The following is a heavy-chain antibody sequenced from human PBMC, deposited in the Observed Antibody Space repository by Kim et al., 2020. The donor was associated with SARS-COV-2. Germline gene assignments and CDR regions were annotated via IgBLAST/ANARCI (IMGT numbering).Heavy chain of an antibody. D-gene: IGHD3-10*01. Sequence: SETLSLTCAVYGGSFSGYYWSWIRQPPGKGLEWIGEINHSGSTNYNPSLKSRVTISVDTSKNQFSLKLSSVTAADTAVYYCARGLHYYGSGNHPLYGMDVWGQGTTVTVSS. V-gene: IGHV4-34*01. CDR1: GGSFSGYY. J-gene: IGHJ6*02. CDR2: INHSGST. CDR3: ARGLHYYGSGNHPLYGMDV.